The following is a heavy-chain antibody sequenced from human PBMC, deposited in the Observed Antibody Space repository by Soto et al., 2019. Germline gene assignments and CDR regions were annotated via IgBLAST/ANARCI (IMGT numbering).Heavy chain of an antibody. J-gene: IGHJ4*02. CDR1: GGSISSYY. CDR2: IYYSGST. CDR3: ARDPRGSYGGSFDY. Sequence: KPSETLSLTCTVSGGSISSYYWSWIRQPPGKGLEWIGYIYYSGSTNYNPSLKSRVTISVDTSKNQFSLKLSSVTAADTAVYYCARDPRGSYGGSFDYWGQGTLVTVS. D-gene: IGHD1-26*01. V-gene: IGHV4-59*01.